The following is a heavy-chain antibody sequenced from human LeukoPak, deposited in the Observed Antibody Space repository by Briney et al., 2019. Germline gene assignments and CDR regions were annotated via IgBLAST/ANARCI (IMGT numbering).Heavy chain of an antibody. D-gene: IGHD6-6*01. V-gene: IGHV3-30*03. Sequence: PGGSLRLSCAASGFTFSSYGMHWVRQAPGKGLEWVAVISYDGSNKYYADSVKGRFTISRDNSKNTLHLQMNSLRAEDTAVYYCARDAASVYSSSSSYYYYGMDVWGQGTTVTVSS. J-gene: IGHJ6*02. CDR2: ISYDGSNK. CDR1: GFTFSSYG. CDR3: ARDAASVYSSSSSYYYYGMDV.